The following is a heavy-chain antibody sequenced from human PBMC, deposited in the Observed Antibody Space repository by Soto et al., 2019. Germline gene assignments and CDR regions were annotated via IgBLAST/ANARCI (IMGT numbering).Heavy chain of an antibody. CDR3: AKDKGDCSGGSCYGCFDY. CDR2: ISWNSGSI. V-gene: IGHV3-9*01. Sequence: GGSLRLSCAASGFTFDDYAMHWVRQAPGKGLEWVSGISWNSGSIGYADSVKGRFTISRDNAKNSLYLQMNSLRAEDTALYYCAKDKGDCSGGSCYGCFDYWGQGTLVTVSS. D-gene: IGHD2-15*01. CDR1: GFTFDDYA. J-gene: IGHJ4*02.